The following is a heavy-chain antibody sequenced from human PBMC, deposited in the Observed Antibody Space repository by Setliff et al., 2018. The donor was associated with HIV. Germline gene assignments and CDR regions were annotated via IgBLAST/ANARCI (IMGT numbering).Heavy chain of an antibody. Sequence: SETLSLTCAVSGYSISSGYYWGWIRQPPGKGLEWIGSIYRSGSTYYNPSLRSRISVSVDTSKSQFSLTLSSVTAADTGIYYCVRSMGFGEIPFDYWGQGTLVTVSS. CDR3: VRSMGFGEIPFDY. D-gene: IGHD3-10*01. V-gene: IGHV4-38-2*01. CDR2: IYRSGST. J-gene: IGHJ4*02. CDR1: GYSISSGYY.